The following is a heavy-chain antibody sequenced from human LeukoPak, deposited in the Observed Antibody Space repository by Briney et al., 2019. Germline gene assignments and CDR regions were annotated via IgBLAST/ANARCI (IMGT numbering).Heavy chain of an antibody. Sequence: GGSLRLSCAAPGFMFHDYAIHWVRQAPGKGLEWVPLISGDGGSTFYADSVKGRFTISRDNSKNSLYLQMNSLRSDDTALYYCARESESSGWYNYWGQGTLVTVSS. CDR1: GFMFHDYA. D-gene: IGHD6-19*01. V-gene: IGHV3-43*02. J-gene: IGHJ4*02. CDR3: ARESESSGWYNY. CDR2: ISGDGGST.